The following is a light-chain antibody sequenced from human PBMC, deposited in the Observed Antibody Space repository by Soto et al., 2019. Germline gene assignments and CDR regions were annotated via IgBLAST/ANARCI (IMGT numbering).Light chain of an antibody. Sequence: DIVMTQSPDSLAVSLGERATFSCKSSQTVLWSSNKKNYLAWYQQKPRQPPRLLISWASTRESGVPDRFSGSGSGTDFTLTISSLQAEDVGVYYCQQFYSYPHTFGQGTKLEIK. CDR3: QQFYSYPHT. J-gene: IGKJ2*01. V-gene: IGKV4-1*01. CDR1: QTVLWSSNKKNY. CDR2: WAS.